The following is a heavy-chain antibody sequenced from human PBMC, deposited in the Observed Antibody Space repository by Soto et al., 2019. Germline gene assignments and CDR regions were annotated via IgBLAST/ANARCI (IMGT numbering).Heavy chain of an antibody. J-gene: IGHJ6*02. Sequence: GASVKVSCKASADTFSSSAFSWVRQAPGQGLEWMGGIIPFFHAANYAQKFQGRVTITADESTSTAYMELSSLRSEDTAVYYCARGAKHPILTGPTAPDLYYGMDVWGQGTTVTVSS. CDR2: IIPFFHAA. D-gene: IGHD3-9*01. CDR1: ADTFSSSA. V-gene: IGHV1-69*13. CDR3: ARGAKHPILTGPTAPDLYYGMDV.